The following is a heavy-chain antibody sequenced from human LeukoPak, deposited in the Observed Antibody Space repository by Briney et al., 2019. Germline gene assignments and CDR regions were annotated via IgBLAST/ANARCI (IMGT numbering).Heavy chain of an antibody. Sequence: GRSLRLSCAASGFTFSSYGMHWVRQAPGKGLEWVAVVPYDGSSQYADSVKGRFTISRDNSKNTLYLHIRSLRPDDTAIYFCCFGSGKGSYFDYWGQGTRVTVSS. V-gene: IGHV3-30*03. D-gene: IGHD3-10*01. CDR2: VPYDGSSQ. CDR3: CFGSGKGSYFDY. CDR1: GFTFSSYG. J-gene: IGHJ4*02.